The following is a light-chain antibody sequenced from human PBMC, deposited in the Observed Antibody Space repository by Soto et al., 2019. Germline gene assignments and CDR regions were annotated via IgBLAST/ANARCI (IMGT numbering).Light chain of an antibody. Sequence: EIVLTQSPGTLSLSPGERATLSCRASQSVSSSYLAWYQQKPGQAPRLLIYGASSRATGIPDRFSGSGSGTDFTLTISRMEPEDFAVYYCQQYGSSPLTFGGGTKVDXK. CDR2: GAS. CDR3: QQYGSSPLT. CDR1: QSVSSSY. J-gene: IGKJ4*01. V-gene: IGKV3-20*01.